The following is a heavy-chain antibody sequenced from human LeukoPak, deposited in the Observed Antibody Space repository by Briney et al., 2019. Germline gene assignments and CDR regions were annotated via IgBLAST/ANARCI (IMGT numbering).Heavy chain of an antibody. D-gene: IGHD3-3*01. V-gene: IGHV4-34*01. CDR2: INHSGST. Sequence: KPSETLSLTCAVYGGSFSGYYWSWLRQPPGKGLEWIGEINHSGSTNYNPSLKSRVTISVDTSKNQFSLKLSSVTAADTAVYYCARGWSSITIFGVVIMSFDYWGQGTLVTVSS. J-gene: IGHJ4*02. CDR3: ARGWSSITIFGVVIMSFDY. CDR1: GGSFSGYY.